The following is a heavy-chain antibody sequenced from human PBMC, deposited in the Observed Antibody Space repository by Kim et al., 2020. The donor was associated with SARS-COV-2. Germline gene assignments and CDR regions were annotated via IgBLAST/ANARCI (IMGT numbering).Heavy chain of an antibody. V-gene: IGHV3-30*04. CDR2: ISYDGSNK. D-gene: IGHD3-22*01. CDR3: ARAPRLAYYYDSSGYPPDY. CDR1: GFTFSSYA. Sequence: GGSLRLSCAASGFTFSSYAMHWVRQAPGKGLEWVAVISYDGSNKYYADSVKGRFTISRDNSKNTLYLQMNSLRAEDTAVYYCARAPRLAYYYDSSGYPPDYWGQGTLVTVSS. J-gene: IGHJ4*02.